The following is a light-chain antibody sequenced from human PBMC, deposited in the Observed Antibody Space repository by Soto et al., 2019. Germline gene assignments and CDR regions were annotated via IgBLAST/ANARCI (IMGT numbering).Light chain of an antibody. J-gene: IGKJ4*01. CDR3: QKFNAVPT. Sequence: DIQMTQSPSSLSASVGDRVTITWRASQAIDNYLAWYQQKPGKVPTLLISAASTLQSGVPSRFSGSASGTDFTLTISSLQPEDVATYYCQKFNAVPTFGGGTKVEI. CDR1: QAIDNY. V-gene: IGKV1-27*01. CDR2: AAS.